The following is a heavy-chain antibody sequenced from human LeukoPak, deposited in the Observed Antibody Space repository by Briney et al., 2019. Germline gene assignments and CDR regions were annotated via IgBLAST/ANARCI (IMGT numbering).Heavy chain of an antibody. V-gene: IGHV3-33*06. J-gene: IGHJ4*02. CDR3: AKDVTTGTLALDY. Sequence: PGGSLRLSCAASGFTFSSWGMHWVRQAPGKGLEWVAVIWYDGTNKYYADSVKGRFTISRDNSKNTLYLQMNSLRAEDTAVYYCAKDVTTGTLALDYWGQGTLVTVSS. D-gene: IGHD1-1*01. CDR2: IWYDGTNK. CDR1: GFTFSSWG.